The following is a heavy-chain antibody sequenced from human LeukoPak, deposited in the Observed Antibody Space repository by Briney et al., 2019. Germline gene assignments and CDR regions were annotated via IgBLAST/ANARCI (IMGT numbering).Heavy chain of an antibody. D-gene: IGHD6-19*01. CDR2: INHSGST. CDR1: GVSFSGYY. CDR3: AREGEQWLVRDWYFDL. Sequence: PSETLSLTCAVYGVSFSGYYWSWIRQPPGKGLEWIGEINHSGSTNYNPSLKSRVTISVDTSKNQFSLKLSSVTAADTAVYYCAREGEQWLVRDWYFDLWGRGTLVTVSS. J-gene: IGHJ2*01. V-gene: IGHV4-34*01.